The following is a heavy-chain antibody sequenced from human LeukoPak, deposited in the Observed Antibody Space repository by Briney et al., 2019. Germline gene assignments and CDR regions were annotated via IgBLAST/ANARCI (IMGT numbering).Heavy chain of an antibody. CDR2: ISAYNGNT. CDR1: GYTFTSYG. J-gene: IGHJ2*01. D-gene: IGHD6-19*01. Sequence: ASVKVSCKASGYTFTSYGISWVRQAPGQGLEWMGWISAYNGNTNYAQKLQGRVTMTTDTSTSTAYMELRSLRSDDTAVYYCARDTGLAVAGTGGSGGSYDLWGRGTLVTVSS. CDR3: ARDTGLAVAGTGGSGGSYDL. V-gene: IGHV1-18*01.